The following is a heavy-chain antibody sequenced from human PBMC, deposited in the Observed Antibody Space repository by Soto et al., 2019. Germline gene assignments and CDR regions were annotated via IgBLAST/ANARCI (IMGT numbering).Heavy chain of an antibody. V-gene: IGHV2-5*02. CDR3: AHRNVILRFLEWSETYFDY. D-gene: IGHD3-3*01. CDR1: GFSLSTSGVG. J-gene: IGHJ4*02. Sequence: SGPTLVNPTQTLTLTCTFSGFSLSTSGVGVGWIRQPPGKALEWLALIYWDDDKRYSPSLKSRLTITKDTSKNQVVLTMTNMDPVDTATYYCAHRNVILRFLEWSETYFDYWGQGTLVTVSS. CDR2: IYWDDDK.